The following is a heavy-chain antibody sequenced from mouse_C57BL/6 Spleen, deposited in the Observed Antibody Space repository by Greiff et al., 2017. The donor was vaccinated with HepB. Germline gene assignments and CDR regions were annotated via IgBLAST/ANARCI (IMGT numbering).Heavy chain of an antibody. J-gene: IGHJ4*01. Sequence: QVQLQQSGAELVKPGASVKISCKASGYAFSSYWMNWVKQRPGKGLEWIGQIYPGDGDTNYNGKFKGKATLTADKSSSTDYMQLSSLTSEDSAVYFCARDRGYGYAMDYWGQGTSVTVSS. CDR3: ARDRGYGYAMDY. CDR2: IYPGDGDT. CDR1: GYAFSSYW. D-gene: IGHD2-2*01. V-gene: IGHV1-80*01.